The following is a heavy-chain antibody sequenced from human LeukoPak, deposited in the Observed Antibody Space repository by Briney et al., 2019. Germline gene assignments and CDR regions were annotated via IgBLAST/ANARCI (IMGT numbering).Heavy chain of an antibody. D-gene: IGHD6-19*01. CDR3: ARDQAGIAVAGTPWYYYGMDV. Sequence: GGSLRLSCAASGFTFSDYYMSWIRQAPGKGLEWVSYISSSSYTNYADSVKGRFTISRDNAKNSLYLQMNSLRAEDTAVYYCARDQAGIAVAGTPWYYYGMDVWGKGTTVTVSS. J-gene: IGHJ6*04. CDR2: ISSSSYT. V-gene: IGHV3-11*06. CDR1: GFTFSDYY.